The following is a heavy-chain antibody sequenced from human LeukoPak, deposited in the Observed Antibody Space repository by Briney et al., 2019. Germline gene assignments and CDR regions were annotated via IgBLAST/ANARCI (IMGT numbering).Heavy chain of an antibody. CDR2: IYHSGNTNYNT. CDR1: GGSMSSDY. Sequence: PSETLSLTCTVSGGSMSSDYWSWIRQPPGKGLEWVGYIYHSGNTNYNTKYNPSLESRVTISVDTSKNQLSLKVSSVTAADMAIYYCARSVRYSYGHGWFDPWGQGTLVTVSS. J-gene: IGHJ5*02. D-gene: IGHD5-18*01. V-gene: IGHV4-59*01. CDR3: ARSVRYSYGHGWFDP.